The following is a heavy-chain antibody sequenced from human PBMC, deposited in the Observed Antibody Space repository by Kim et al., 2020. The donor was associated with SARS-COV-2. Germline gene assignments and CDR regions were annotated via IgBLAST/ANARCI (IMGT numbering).Heavy chain of an antibody. CDR3: ARLVDGTVGAQE. Sequence: SETLSLTCTVSGGSISSDGYYWSWIRQHPGKGLEWLGYIKYTGSTYYNPSLQSRVTISVDTSKNHFSLKLSSVTAADTAIYYCARLVDGTVGAQEWGQGTLVTVSS. V-gene: IGHV4-31*03. CDR1: GGSISSDGYY. D-gene: IGHD1-26*01. CDR2: IKYTGST. J-gene: IGHJ4*02.